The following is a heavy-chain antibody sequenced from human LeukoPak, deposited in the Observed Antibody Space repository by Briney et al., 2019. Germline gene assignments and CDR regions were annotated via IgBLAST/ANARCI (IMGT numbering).Heavy chain of an antibody. Sequence: TSQTLSLTCTVSGGSISSGDYYWSWIRQPPGKGLEWIGYIYYSGSTYYNPSLKSRVTISVDTSKNQFSLKLSSVTAADTAVYYCARGAHYYGSAIDYWGQGTLVTVSS. CDR3: ARGAHYYGSAIDY. V-gene: IGHV4-30-4*01. CDR1: GGSISSGDYY. D-gene: IGHD3-10*01. J-gene: IGHJ4*02. CDR2: IYYSGST.